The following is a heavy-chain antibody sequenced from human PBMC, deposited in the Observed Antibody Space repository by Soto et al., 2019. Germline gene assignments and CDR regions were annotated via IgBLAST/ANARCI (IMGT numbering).Heavy chain of an antibody. CDR2: IYYSGSA. V-gene: IGHV4-30-4*01. D-gene: IGHD3-22*01. Sequence: PSETLSLTCTVSGGSISSGDYYWSWIRQPPGKGLEWTGYIYYSGSAYYNPSLKSRVTISVDTSKNQFSLKLSSVTAADTAVYYCARVLSARLLHTFDYWGQGTLVTVSS. J-gene: IGHJ4*02. CDR3: ARVLSARLLHTFDY. CDR1: GGSISSGDYY.